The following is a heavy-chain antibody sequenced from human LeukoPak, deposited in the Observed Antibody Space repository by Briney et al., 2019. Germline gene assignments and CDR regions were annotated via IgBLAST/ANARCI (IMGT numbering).Heavy chain of an antibody. Sequence: SETLSLTCTVSGGSISSSSYYWSWIRQPPGKGLEWIGYIYYSGSTNYNPSLKSRVTISVDTSKNQFSLKLSSVTAADTAVYYCARFSSGSYYSFDYWGQGTLVTVSS. V-gene: IGHV4-61*01. D-gene: IGHD1-26*01. J-gene: IGHJ4*02. CDR1: GGSISSSSYY. CDR2: IYYSGST. CDR3: ARFSSGSYYSFDY.